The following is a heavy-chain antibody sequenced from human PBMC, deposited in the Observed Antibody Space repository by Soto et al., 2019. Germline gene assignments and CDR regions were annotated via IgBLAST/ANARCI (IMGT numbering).Heavy chain of an antibody. CDR3: ARDRIDYYDRRVLESDY. CDR2: IIPIFGTA. D-gene: IGHD3-22*01. V-gene: IGHV1-69*13. CDR1: GGTFSSYA. J-gene: IGHJ4*02. Sequence: GASVKVSCKASGGTFSSYAISWVRQAPGQGLEWMGGIIPIFGTANYAQKFQGRVTITADESTSTAYMELSSLRSEDTAVYYCARDRIDYYDRRVLESDYWGQGTPLTVSS.